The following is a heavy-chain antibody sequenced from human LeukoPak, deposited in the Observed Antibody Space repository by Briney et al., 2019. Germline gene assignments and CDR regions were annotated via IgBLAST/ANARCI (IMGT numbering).Heavy chain of an antibody. Sequence: GSLRLSCAASGFTFSDYYMSWIRQAPGKGLEWVSYISSSGSTIYYADSVKGRFTISRDNAKNSLYLQMNSLRAEDTAVYYCARVLSGYSFPSYFDYWGQGTLVTVSS. D-gene: IGHD3-3*01. V-gene: IGHV3-11*01. J-gene: IGHJ4*02. CDR1: GFTFSDYY. CDR2: ISSSGSTI. CDR3: ARVLSGYSFPSYFDY.